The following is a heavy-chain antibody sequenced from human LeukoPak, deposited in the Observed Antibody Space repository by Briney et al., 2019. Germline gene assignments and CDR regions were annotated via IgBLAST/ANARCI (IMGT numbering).Heavy chain of an antibody. CDR2: ISSSSSTI. CDR1: GFTLRSLR. CDR3: ARVHGQGTYYYYYMDV. V-gene: IGHV3-48*01. Sequence: GGSLGTSFAAPGFTLRSLRMKRGPPGPGKGVGWGSFISSSSSTIYYADSVKDRFTISRDNAKNSLYLQMNSLRAEDTAVYYCARVHGQGTYYYYYMDVWGKGTTVTVSS. D-gene: IGHD3-10*01. J-gene: IGHJ6*03.